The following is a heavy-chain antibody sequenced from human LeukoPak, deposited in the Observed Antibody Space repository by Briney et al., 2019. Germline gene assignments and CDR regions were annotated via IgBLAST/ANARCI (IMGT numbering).Heavy chain of an antibody. Sequence: GGSLRLSCTASGFTFGDYAMSWVRQAPGKGLEWVGFIRSKAYGGTTEYAASVKGRFTISGDDSKSIAYLQINSLKTEDTAVYYCTRDGLSIAAAGNYFDYWGQGTLVTVSS. D-gene: IGHD6-13*01. J-gene: IGHJ4*02. CDR3: TRDGLSIAAAGNYFDY. CDR2: IRSKAYGGTT. CDR1: GFTFGDYA. V-gene: IGHV3-49*04.